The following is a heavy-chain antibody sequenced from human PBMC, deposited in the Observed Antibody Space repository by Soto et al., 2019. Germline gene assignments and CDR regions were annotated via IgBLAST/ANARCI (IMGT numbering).Heavy chain of an antibody. CDR1: GYNFAVYC. CDR3: ARGGVSTRTFDY. D-gene: IGHD3-3*01. Sequence: GESLKSSGKGSGYNFAVYCIAWVRQMPGKGLELMGIIYPSDSDTRYRPSFRGQVTISADKSISSAYLQWSSLRASDTAMYYCARGGVSTRTFDYWGQGTPVTVSS. V-gene: IGHV5-51*01. CDR2: IYPSDSDT. J-gene: IGHJ4*02.